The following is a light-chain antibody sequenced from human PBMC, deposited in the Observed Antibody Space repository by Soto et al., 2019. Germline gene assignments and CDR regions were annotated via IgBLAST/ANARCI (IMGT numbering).Light chain of an antibody. J-gene: IGLJ1*01. V-gene: IGLV1-51*01. Sequence: QSVLTQPPPVAAAPGQKVTISCSGSSSNIGNNYVSWYQQLPGTAPKLLIYDNNKRPSGIPDRFSGSKSGTSATLGITGLQTGDEADYYCGTWDSSLSAYVFGTGTKATVL. CDR1: SSNIGNNY. CDR3: GTWDSSLSAYV. CDR2: DNN.